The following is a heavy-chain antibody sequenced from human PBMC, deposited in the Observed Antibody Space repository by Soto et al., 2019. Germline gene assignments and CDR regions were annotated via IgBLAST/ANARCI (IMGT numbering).Heavy chain of an antibody. CDR1: GLTFSHAW. V-gene: IGHV3-15*01. Sequence: EVQLVESGGGLVNPGGSLRLSCVVSGLTFSHAWMSWVRQAPGKGLEWVGRIKTKADGGTTDYAAIEKGRFTISRDESKSTLFLQMNSLNTEDSAVYYCTTDSGYCSSTSCRYSYMDVWGKGTTVTVSS. CDR3: TTDSGYCSSTSCRYSYMDV. J-gene: IGHJ6*03. D-gene: IGHD2-2*01. CDR2: IKTKADGGTT.